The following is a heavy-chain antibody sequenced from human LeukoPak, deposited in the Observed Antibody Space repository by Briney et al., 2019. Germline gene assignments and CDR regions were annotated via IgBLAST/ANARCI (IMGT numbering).Heavy chain of an antibody. CDR1: GGIFSSYA. CDR2: IIPVFGSA. CDR3: AICSSGPVTTPNFYYYYMDV. D-gene: IGHD4-17*01. V-gene: IGHV1-69*06. Sequence: VASVKVSCKASGGIFSSYAISWVRQAPGQGLEWMGGIIPVFGSANNAQRFQGRVTITADRSTSTAYMELSSLSSEDTAVYYCAICSSGPVTTPNFYYYYMDVWGKGTTVTVSS. J-gene: IGHJ6*03.